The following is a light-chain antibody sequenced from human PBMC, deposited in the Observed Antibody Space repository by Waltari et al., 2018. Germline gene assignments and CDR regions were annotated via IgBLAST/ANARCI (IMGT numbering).Light chain of an antibody. J-gene: IGKJ1*01. V-gene: IGKV1-5*03. CDR1: QTIISW. CDR3: QPYASCWS. Sequence: DIQMTQSPSTLSASIGDRVTITCRASQTIISWLAWYQQKPGQAPRLLIYRATALETGVPSRFSGTGSGTEFTLTINGLQPDDSATYFCQPYASCWSFGQGTKVEVK. CDR2: RAT.